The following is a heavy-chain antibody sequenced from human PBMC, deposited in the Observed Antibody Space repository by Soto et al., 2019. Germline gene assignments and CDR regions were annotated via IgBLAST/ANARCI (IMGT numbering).Heavy chain of an antibody. CDR2: IYNSGST. Sequence: LSLTCTVSGGSISSYSWSWIRQPPGKGLEWIGFIYNSGSTYYNSSLKSRVTISVDRSKNHFFLNLTSVTAADTAVYYCATYRKFFQIWGQGTKVTVSS. J-gene: IGHJ3*02. CDR1: GGSISSYS. V-gene: IGHV4-30-2*01. CDR3: ATYRKFFQI.